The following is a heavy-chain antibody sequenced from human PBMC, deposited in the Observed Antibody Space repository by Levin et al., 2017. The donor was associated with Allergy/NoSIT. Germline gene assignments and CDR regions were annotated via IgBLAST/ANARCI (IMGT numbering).Heavy chain of an antibody. J-gene: IGHJ6*02. CDR2: ISWNSGSI. CDR3: AKDIHRRTNAYYGMDV. V-gene: IGHV3-9*01. Sequence: SGGSLRLSCAASGFTFDDYAMHWVRQAPGKGLEWVSGISWNSGSIGYADSVKGRFTISRDNAKNSLYLQMNSLRAEDTALYYCAKDIHRRTNAYYGMDVWGQGTTVTVSS. CDR1: GFTFDDYA.